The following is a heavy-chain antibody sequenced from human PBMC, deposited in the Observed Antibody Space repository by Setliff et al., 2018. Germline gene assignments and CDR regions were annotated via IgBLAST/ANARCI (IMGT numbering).Heavy chain of an antibody. J-gene: IGHJ5*02. CDR3: ASNYDIHLYNWFDP. CDR2: IIPIFGTA. D-gene: IGHD3-9*01. V-gene: IGHV1-69*13. Sequence: ASVKVSCKASGGTFSSYAISWVRQAPGQGLEWMGGIIPIFGTANYAQKFQGRVTITADESTSTAYMERSSLRSEDTAVYYCASNYDIHLYNWFDPWGQGTLVTVSS. CDR1: GGTFSSYA.